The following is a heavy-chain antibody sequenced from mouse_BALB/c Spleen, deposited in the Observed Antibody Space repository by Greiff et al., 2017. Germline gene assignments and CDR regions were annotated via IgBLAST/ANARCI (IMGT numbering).Heavy chain of an antibody. CDR3: ARVKDYYGSSYFDY. J-gene: IGHJ2*01. CDR2: ISSGGSYT. V-gene: IGHV5-6*01. Sequence: VQLKESGGDLVKPGGSLKLSCAASGFTFSSYGMSWVRQTPDKRLEWVATISSGGSYTYYPDSVKGRFTISRDNAKNTLYLQMSSLKSEDTAMYYCARVKDYYGSSYFDYWGQGTTLTVSS. D-gene: IGHD1-1*01. CDR1: GFTFSSYG.